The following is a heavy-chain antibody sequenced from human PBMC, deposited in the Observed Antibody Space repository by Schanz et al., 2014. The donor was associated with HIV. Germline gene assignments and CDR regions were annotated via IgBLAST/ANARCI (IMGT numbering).Heavy chain of an antibody. CDR1: GFTFSSYG. Sequence: QVQLVESGGGVVQPGRSLRLSCAASGFTFSSYGMHWVRQAPGKGLEWVAVIWYDGSYKYYADSVKGRFTISRDNPKNTLYLQMNSLRAEDTAVYYCARGEAITYYYHYYGMDVWGQGTTVTVSS. V-gene: IGHV3-33*01. CDR2: IWYDGSYK. J-gene: IGHJ6*02. CDR3: ARGEAITYYYHYYGMDV. D-gene: IGHD1-20*01.